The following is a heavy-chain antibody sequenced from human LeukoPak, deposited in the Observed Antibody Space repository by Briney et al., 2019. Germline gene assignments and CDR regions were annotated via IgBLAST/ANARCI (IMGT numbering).Heavy chain of an antibody. D-gene: IGHD2-2*01. CDR3: AREGGIVVVPERRGYYFDY. Sequence: SETLSLTCTVSGVSISSGDYYWSWVRQPPGKGLEWIGEIYHSGSTNYNPSLKSRVTISVDKSKNQFSLKLSSVTAADTAVYYCAREGGIVVVPERRGYYFDYWGQGTLVTVSS. J-gene: IGHJ4*02. V-gene: IGHV4-4*02. CDR1: GVSISSGDYY. CDR2: IYHSGST.